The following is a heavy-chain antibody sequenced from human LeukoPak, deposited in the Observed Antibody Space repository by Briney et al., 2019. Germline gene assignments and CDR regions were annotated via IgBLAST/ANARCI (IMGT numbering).Heavy chain of an antibody. V-gene: IGHV3-9*01. CDR2: ISWNSGSI. J-gene: IGHJ4*02. D-gene: IGHD6-19*01. CDR3: AKDNGFGSDSSGWYGGRYFDY. Sequence: GGSLRLSCAASGFTFDDYAMHWVRQAPGKGLEWVSGISWNSGSIGYADSVEGRFTISRDNAKNSLYLQMNGLRAEDTALYYCAKDNGFGSDSSGWYGGRYFDYWGQGTLVTVSS. CDR1: GFTFDDYA.